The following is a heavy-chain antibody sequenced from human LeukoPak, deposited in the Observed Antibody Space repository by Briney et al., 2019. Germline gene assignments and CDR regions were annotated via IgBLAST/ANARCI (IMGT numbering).Heavy chain of an antibody. CDR2: TSSSDAGT. J-gene: IGHJ4*02. V-gene: IGHV3-23*01. CDR3: TRDTLEPNPYYYDSSGPPR. Sequence: GGSLRLSCAASGFTLSSYAMSWVRQAPGKGLEWVSATSSSDAGTYYAESVRGRFTISRDNSKNTLFLQMSSLRAEDAAVYYCTRDTLEPNPYYYDSSGPPRWGQGTLVTVSS. CDR1: GFTLSSYA. D-gene: IGHD3-22*01.